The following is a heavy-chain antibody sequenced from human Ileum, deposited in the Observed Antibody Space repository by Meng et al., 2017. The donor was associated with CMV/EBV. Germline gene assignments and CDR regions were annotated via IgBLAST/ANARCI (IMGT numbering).Heavy chain of an antibody. CDR1: GFCVSNNY. D-gene: IGHD2-2*01. CDR3: ASPYGSNSAEYFHQ. J-gene: IGHJ1*01. Sequence: VGSGFCVSNNYMAVVRKAPGRVVEWVSSLYADGATYSAAFVKGRFTISRDNSKNASYMQMIILRAEDTAVYYGASPYGSNSAEYFHQWGQGTLVTVSS. V-gene: IGHV3-53*01. CDR2: LYADGAT.